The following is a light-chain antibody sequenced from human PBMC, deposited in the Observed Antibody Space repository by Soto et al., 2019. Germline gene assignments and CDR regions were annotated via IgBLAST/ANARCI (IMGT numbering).Light chain of an antibody. CDR3: FSYAGSYTWV. CDR2: DVN. Sequence: QSALTQPRSVSGSPGQSVTISCTGTSSDVGNYNYVSWYQQHPGKAPKLMIYDVNKRPSGVPDRFSGSKSGNTASLTISGLQTEDEAEYYCFSYAGSYTWVFGGGTKLAVL. V-gene: IGLV2-11*01. J-gene: IGLJ3*02. CDR1: SSDVGNYNY.